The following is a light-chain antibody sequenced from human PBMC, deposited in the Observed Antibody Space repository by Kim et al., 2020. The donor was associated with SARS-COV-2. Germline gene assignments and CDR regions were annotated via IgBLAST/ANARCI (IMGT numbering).Light chain of an antibody. Sequence: EIVLTQSPATLSLSPGERATLSCRASQSVSSYLAWYQQKPGQAPRLLIYDASNRATGIPARFSGSGSGTDFTLTISSLEPEDFAVYYWQQRSNWRDLTFGEGAKVNIK. J-gene: IGKJ4*01. V-gene: IGKV3-11*01. CDR3: QQRSNWRDLT. CDR2: DAS. CDR1: QSVSSY.